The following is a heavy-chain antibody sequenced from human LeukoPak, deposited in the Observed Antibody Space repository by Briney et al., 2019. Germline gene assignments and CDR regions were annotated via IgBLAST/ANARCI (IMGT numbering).Heavy chain of an antibody. J-gene: IGHJ4*02. CDR2: ISSSSSYI. D-gene: IGHD3-9*01. V-gene: IGHV3-21*04. Sequence: GGSLRLSCAASGFSVSSNYMSWVRQAPGKGLEWVSSISSSSSYIYYADSVKGRFTISRDNSKTTVFLQMNSLRAEDTAVYYCAVSVRFERVWHYFNNWGQGTQVTVSS. CDR3: AVSVRFERVWHYFNN. CDR1: GFSVSSNY.